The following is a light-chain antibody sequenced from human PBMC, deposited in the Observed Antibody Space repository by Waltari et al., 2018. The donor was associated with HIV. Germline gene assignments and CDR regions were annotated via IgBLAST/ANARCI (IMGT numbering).Light chain of an antibody. CDR2: ANI. Sequence: QSLLTQPPSVSGAPGQAVTISCTWSSSNIGAGYHVHWYQQVPGTAPKLLISANINRPSGVPDRFSGSKSGTSASLAITGLQAEDEADYYCQSYDSSLSGVVFGGGTKLTVL. CDR1: SSNIGAGYH. CDR3: QSYDSSLSGVV. V-gene: IGLV1-40*01. J-gene: IGLJ2*01.